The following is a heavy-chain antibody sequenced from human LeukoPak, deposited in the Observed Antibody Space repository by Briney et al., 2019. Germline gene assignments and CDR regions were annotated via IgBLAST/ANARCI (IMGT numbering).Heavy chain of an antibody. CDR1: GGTFSNFA. CDR3: ARPYYYDDRGYYHDWFDP. CDR2: IIPVLRIT. Sequence: GASVKVSCKTSGGTFSNFAVSWVRQAPGQGLEWMGRIIPVLRITNYAQRFQGRVTITADNSTSTVYMELSNLRSEDTAVYYCARPYYYDDRGYYHDWFDPWGQGTLVAVSS. J-gene: IGHJ5*02. D-gene: IGHD3-22*01. V-gene: IGHV1-69*04.